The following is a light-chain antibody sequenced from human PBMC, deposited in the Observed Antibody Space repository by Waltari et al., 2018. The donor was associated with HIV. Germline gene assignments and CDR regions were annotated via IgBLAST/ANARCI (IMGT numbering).Light chain of an antibody. CDR2: DVH. J-gene: IGLJ3*02. V-gene: IGLV2-11*01. CDR1: SSDVGDYNY. CDR3: SSYAGSYTFWV. Sequence: QSALTQPRSVSGSPGQSVTISCTGTSSDVGDYNYVSWYQQHPGKAPKLMIYDVHKRPSGVPDRFSGSKSGNTASLTISGLQAEDEADYYCSSYAGSYTFWVFGGGTKLTVL.